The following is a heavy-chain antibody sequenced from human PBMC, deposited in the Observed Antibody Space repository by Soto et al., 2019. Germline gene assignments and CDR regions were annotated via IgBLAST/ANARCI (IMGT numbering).Heavy chain of an antibody. CDR1: GFTFSNYA. V-gene: IGHV3-23*01. J-gene: IGHJ4*02. Sequence: GGSLRLSCAASGFTFSNYAMSWVRQAPGKGLEWVSDISGRSDIIYYADSVKGRFTISRDNSKETLYLQMNSLRAEDTAVYYCARENIVVYDYWGQGTLVTVSS. CDR3: ARENIVVYDY. D-gene: IGHD2-21*01. CDR2: ISGRSDII.